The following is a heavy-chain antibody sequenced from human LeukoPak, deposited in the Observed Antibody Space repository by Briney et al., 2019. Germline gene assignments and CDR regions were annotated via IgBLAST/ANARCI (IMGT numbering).Heavy chain of an antibody. CDR2: IIPIFGTA. V-gene: IGHV1-69*13. CDR3: ARSHLGGGGHNEIDY. CDR1: GGTFSSYA. J-gene: IGHJ4*02. Sequence: SVKVSCKASGGTFSSYAISWVRQAAGQGLEWMGGIIPIFGTANYAQKFQGRVTITADESTSTAYMELSSLRSEDTAVYYCARSHLGGGGHNEIDYWGQGTLVTVSS. D-gene: IGHD3-16*01.